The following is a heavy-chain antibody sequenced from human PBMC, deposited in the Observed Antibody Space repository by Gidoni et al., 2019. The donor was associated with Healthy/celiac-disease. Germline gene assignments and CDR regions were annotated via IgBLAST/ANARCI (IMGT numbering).Heavy chain of an antibody. CDR3: ARGLAAAGPHYFDY. D-gene: IGHD6-13*01. CDR2: INHSRSP. CDR1: GGPFSGYD. Sequence: QVQLQQWGAGLLKPSEPLSLTCAVSGGPFSGYDWSWIRTPPGKGLEWIGEINHSRSPNYNPSLKSRGTIAVDTSKNQFSLKLSSVTAADTAVYYCARGLAAAGPHYFDYWGQGTLVTVSS. J-gene: IGHJ4*02. V-gene: IGHV4-34*01.